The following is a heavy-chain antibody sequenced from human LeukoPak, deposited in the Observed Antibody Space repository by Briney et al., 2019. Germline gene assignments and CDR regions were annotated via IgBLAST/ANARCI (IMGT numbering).Heavy chain of an antibody. D-gene: IGHD3-22*01. CDR1: GFTFSSYA. Sequence: PGGSLRLSCAASGFTFSSYAMHWVRQAPGKGLVWVAIISYDGSNKYYADSVKGRFTISRDNSKNTLYLQINSLRAEDTAVYYCATDPDSSGYYYPIFDYGGQGPLVTVPS. CDR2: ISYDGSNK. J-gene: IGHJ4*02. V-gene: IGHV3-30-3*01. CDR3: ATDPDSSGYYYPIFDY.